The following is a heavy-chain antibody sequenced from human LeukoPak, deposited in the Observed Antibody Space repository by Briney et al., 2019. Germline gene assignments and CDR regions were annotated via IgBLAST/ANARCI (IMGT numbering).Heavy chain of an antibody. CDR3: ARVGRYGYNLEYFDY. CDR1: GGSLSSYY. J-gene: IGHJ4*02. Sequence: SETLSLTCTVSGGSLSSYYWSWIRQPPGKGLEWIGYIYYSGSTNYNSSLKCRVTISVDTSKNQFSMKLSSVTAADTAVYYCARVGRYGYNLEYFDYWGQGTLVTVSS. D-gene: IGHD5-24*01. V-gene: IGHV4-59*01. CDR2: IYYSGST.